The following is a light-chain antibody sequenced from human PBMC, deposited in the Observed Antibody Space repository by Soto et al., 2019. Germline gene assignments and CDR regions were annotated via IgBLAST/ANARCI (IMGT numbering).Light chain of an antibody. Sequence: EIVLTQSPGTLSLSPVERATLSCRASQSVSSSSLAWYQQKPGQAPRLLIYGASTRATGIPDRFSGSESGTDFTLIISRLEPEDFAVYYCQQYGSSPSFGGGTKVEIK. CDR1: QSVSSSS. CDR2: GAS. V-gene: IGKV3-20*01. J-gene: IGKJ4*01. CDR3: QQYGSSPS.